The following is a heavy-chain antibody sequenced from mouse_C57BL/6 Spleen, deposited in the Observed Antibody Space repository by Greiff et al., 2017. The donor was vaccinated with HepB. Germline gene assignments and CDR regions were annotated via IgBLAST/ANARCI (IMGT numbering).Heavy chain of an antibody. Sequence: EVKLEESGPGLVKPSQSLSLTCSVTGYSITSGYYWNWIRQFPGNKLEWMGYLSYDGSNNYNPSLKNRISITRDTSKNQFFLKLNSVTTEDTATYYCARDFWGQGTLVTVSA. CDR3: ARDF. CDR2: LSYDGSN. J-gene: IGHJ3*01. CDR1: GYSITSGYY. V-gene: IGHV3-6*01.